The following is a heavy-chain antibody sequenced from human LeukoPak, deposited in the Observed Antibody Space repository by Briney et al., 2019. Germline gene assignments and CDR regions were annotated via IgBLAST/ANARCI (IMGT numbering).Heavy chain of an antibody. Sequence: SQTLSLTCTVSGGSINSGSYYWSWIRQPAGKGLEWIGRIDTSGSTNYNPSLKSRVTISVDTSKNQFSLKLSSVTAADTAVYYCARAGKSQPHKYCSGGSCYTTPPYYYYMDVWGKGTTVTISS. V-gene: IGHV4-61*02. D-gene: IGHD2-15*01. CDR3: ARAGKSQPHKYCSGGSCYTTPPYYYYMDV. J-gene: IGHJ6*03. CDR2: IDTSGST. CDR1: GGSINSGSYY.